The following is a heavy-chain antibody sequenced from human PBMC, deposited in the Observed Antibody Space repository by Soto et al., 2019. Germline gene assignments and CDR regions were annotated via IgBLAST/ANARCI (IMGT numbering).Heavy chain of an antibody. J-gene: IGHJ5*02. V-gene: IGHV5-51*01. D-gene: IGHD2-8*01. CDR2: IYRGDSDT. Sequence: PWESPKISRKGSGYSFTTYWIGWVRQTAGEGLGWMAIIYRGDSDTTYSPSFQGQVTISDDKSISTAYLQWSSLKASYTGMYYCARRDGPDWFDPWGQGTLVTVSS. CDR1: GYSFTTYW. CDR3: ARRDGPDWFDP.